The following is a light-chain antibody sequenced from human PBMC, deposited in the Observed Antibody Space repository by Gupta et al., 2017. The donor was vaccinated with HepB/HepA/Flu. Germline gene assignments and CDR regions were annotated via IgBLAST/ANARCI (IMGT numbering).Light chain of an antibody. CDR3: QQHNSYPRT. V-gene: IGKV1-5*03. CDR1: QTINSW. CDR2: KAS. Sequence: IKLPQSPSTLSASVGDRVTITCRASQTINSWLAWYHQKPGKAPNRLIYKASRLESGVPSRFSGSGSGTEFTLTISSLQPDDFATYYCQQHNSYPRTFGGGTKVEIK. J-gene: IGKJ4*02.